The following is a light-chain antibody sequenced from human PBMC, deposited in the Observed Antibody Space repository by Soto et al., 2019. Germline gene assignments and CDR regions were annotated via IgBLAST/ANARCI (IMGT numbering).Light chain of an antibody. Sequence: DIQLTQSPSFLSASVGDRVTITCRASQDISXYLXWYXXRXGXXXKXXXYAASTLQSGFPSRFSGSGYGTDFTLTVSSLQAEDVAVYYCQQYYTTPVTFGQGNKVDIK. CDR3: QQYYTTPVT. J-gene: IGKJ1*01. CDR1: QDISXY. V-gene: IGKV1-9*01. CDR2: AAS.